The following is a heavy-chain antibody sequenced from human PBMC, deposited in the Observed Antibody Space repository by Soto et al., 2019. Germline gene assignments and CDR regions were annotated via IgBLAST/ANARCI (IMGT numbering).Heavy chain of an antibody. CDR3: ARGHSTDCSNGVCSFFYNHEMDV. Sequence: GASVKVSCKASGYSFTDYHIHWLRQSAGQGLEWLGRINPKSGGTSTAQKFQGWVTMTRDRSISTVYMELTRLRSDDTAVYFCARGHSTDCSNGVCSFFYNHEMDVWGQGTTVTVSS. CDR2: INPKSGGT. V-gene: IGHV1-2*04. D-gene: IGHD2-8*01. CDR1: GYSFTDYH. J-gene: IGHJ6*02.